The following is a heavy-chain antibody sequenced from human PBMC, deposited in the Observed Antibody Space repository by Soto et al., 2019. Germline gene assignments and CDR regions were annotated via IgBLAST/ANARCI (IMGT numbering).Heavy chain of an antibody. Sequence: SETLSLTCTVSGGSISSGDYYWSWIRQPPGKGLEWIGYIFYTGSTFYNPSLKSRLTMSVDTSKNQFSLKLSSVTAADTAVYYCARLYDTSGYLASSYFDYWGQGTLVTVPS. V-gene: IGHV4-30-4*01. CDR3: ARLYDTSGYLASSYFDY. J-gene: IGHJ4*02. CDR2: IFYTGST. D-gene: IGHD3-22*01. CDR1: GGSISSGDYY.